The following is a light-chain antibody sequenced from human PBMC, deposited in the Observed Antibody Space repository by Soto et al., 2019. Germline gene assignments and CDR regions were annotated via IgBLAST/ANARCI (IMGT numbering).Light chain of an antibody. V-gene: IGKV1-5*01. CDR2: DAS. J-gene: IGKJ1*01. CDR1: QSISSG. CDR3: QQYNSYSTWT. Sequence: DIQMTQSPSTLSASVGDRVTITCRARQSISSGLAWYQQKPGKAPKLLIYDASSLESAVPSRFSGSGSGTEFTLTISSLQPDDFATYYCQQYNSYSTWTFGQGTKVDIK.